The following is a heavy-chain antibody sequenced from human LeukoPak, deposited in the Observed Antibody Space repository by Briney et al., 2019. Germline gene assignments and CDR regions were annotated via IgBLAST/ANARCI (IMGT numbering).Heavy chain of an antibody. J-gene: IGHJ4*02. CDR3: AKALLRSDRAYYFDY. CDR1: GFTFSSYG. V-gene: IGHV3-33*06. D-gene: IGHD4-17*01. CDR2: IWYGGSKK. Sequence: GRSLRLSCIASGFTFSSYGIHWVRQAPGKGLEWVAVIWYGGSKKYYADSVKGRFTISRDNSKNSLYLQMYSLRDEDTAVYYCAKALLRSDRAYYFDYWGQGTLVTVSS.